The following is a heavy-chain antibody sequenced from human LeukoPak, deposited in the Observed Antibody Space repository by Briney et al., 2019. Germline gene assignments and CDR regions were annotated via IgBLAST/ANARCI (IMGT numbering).Heavy chain of an antibody. V-gene: IGHV4-39*01. CDR3: ARGAFGELSPNFDY. D-gene: IGHD3-10*01. Sequence: PSETLSLTCTVSGGSISSSRDYWAWIRQPPGKGLEWIANIYYSGSTYYSPSLKSRVTISVDTSKNQFSLKLSSVTAADTAVYYCARGAFGELSPNFDYWGQGTLVTVSS. J-gene: IGHJ4*02. CDR1: GGSISSSRDY. CDR2: IYYSGST.